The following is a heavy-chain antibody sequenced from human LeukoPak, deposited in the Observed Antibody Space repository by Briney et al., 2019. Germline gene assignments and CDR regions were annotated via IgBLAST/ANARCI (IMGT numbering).Heavy chain of an antibody. CDR1: GGSISSYH. V-gene: IGHV4-4*07. Sequence: SETLSLTCTVSGGSISSYHWSWIRQPAGKGLVWIGRIYTSGSTNYNPSLKSRATVSLDKSKNQFSLRLSSVTAADTAVYYCVRGGAVAGSFDYWGQGTLVTVSS. J-gene: IGHJ4*02. CDR3: VRGGAVAGSFDY. CDR2: IYTSGST. D-gene: IGHD6-19*01.